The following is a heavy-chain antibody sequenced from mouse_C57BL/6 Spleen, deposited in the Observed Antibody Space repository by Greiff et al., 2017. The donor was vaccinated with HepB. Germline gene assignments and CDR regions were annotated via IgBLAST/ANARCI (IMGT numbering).Heavy chain of an antibody. Sequence: EVQLQESGPGLVKPSQSLSLTCSVTGYSITSGYYWNWIRQFPGNKLEWMGYISYDGSNNYNPSLKNRISITRDTSKNQFFLKLNSVTTEDTATYYCASPLLRAMDYWGQGTSVTVSS. D-gene: IGHD6-5*01. CDR3: ASPLLRAMDY. CDR1: GYSITSGYY. CDR2: ISYDGSN. V-gene: IGHV3-6*01. J-gene: IGHJ4*01.